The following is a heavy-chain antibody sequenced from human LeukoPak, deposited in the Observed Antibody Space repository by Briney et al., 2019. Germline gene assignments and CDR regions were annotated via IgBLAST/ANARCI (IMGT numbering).Heavy chain of an antibody. CDR1: GGSFSGYY. V-gene: IGHV4-34*01. CDR2: INHSGST. J-gene: IGHJ6*03. D-gene: IGHD2-2*01. CDR3: ARVGRYQQPYYYYYYMDV. Sequence: PSETLSLTCAVYGGSFSGYYWSWIRQPPGKGLEWIGEINHSGSTNYNPSLKSRVTISVDTSKNQFSLKLSSVTAADTAVYCCARVGRYQQPYYYYYYMDVWGKGTTVTVSS.